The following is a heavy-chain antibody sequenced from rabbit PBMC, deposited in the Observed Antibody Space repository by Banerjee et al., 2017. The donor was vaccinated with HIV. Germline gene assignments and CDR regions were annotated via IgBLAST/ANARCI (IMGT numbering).Heavy chain of an antibody. D-gene: IGHD6-1*01. CDR1: GIDFSSYW. CDR3: ATYYTYGYAGYGYATL. Sequence: QSLEESGGGLVKPGGTLTLTCKASGIDFSSYWMCWVRQAPGKGLELIACIYTSSGSTWYASWVNGRFTISRSTSLNTVDLKMTSLTAADTATYFCATYYTYGYAGYGYATLWGQGTLVTVS. CDR2: IYTSSGST. J-gene: IGHJ4*01. V-gene: IGHV1S43*01.